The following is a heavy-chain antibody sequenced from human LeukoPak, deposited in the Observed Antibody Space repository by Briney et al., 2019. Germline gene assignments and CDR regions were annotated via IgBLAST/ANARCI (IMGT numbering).Heavy chain of an antibody. V-gene: IGHV4-4*02. J-gene: IGHJ4*02. CDR3: TRDLGYSRHFDC. Sequence: SGTLSLTCAVSGGSIGNSNWWSWVRQTPGKGLEWIGEIYHSGSTNYNPSLKSRVTISVDKSKNQFSLKLSSVTAADTAVYYCTRDLGYSRHFDCWGQGTLVTVSS. CDR2: IYHSGST. D-gene: IGHD5-12*01. CDR1: GGSIGNSNW.